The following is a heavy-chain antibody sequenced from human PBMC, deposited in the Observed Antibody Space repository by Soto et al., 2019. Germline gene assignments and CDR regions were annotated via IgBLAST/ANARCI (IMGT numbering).Heavy chain of an antibody. Sequence: QVQLVESGGGVVQAGRSLRLSCEASGIAFSSSGMHWVRQAPGKGLEWVAVIWYDGSNDHYAESVKGRFTISRDNSRNTLYLQMNNLRDEDTAIYYCAREGVCSSGSCFTHWFDPWVQGTLVTVSS. J-gene: IGHJ5*02. CDR3: AREGVCSSGSCFTHWFDP. D-gene: IGHD2-15*01. CDR1: GIAFSSSG. CDR2: IWYDGSND. V-gene: IGHV3-33*01.